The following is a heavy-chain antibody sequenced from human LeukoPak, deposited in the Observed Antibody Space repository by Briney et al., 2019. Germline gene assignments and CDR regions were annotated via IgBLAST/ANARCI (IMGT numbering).Heavy chain of an antibody. CDR3: ASNTGTVFDY. CDR1: GGSISSYY. Sequence: KPSETLSLTCTVSGGSISSYYWSWIRQPPGKGLEWIGYIYYSGSTNYNPSLKSRVTISVYTSKNQFSLKLSSVTAVDTAVYYCASNTGTVFDYWGQGALVTVSS. D-gene: IGHD7-27*01. V-gene: IGHV4-59*01. J-gene: IGHJ4*02. CDR2: IYYSGST.